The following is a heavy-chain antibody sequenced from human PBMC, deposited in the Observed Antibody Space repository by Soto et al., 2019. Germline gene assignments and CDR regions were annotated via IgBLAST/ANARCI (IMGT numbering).Heavy chain of an antibody. CDR3: ARDWSGSYFRGQYWFDP. CDR1: GFTFSSYG. Sequence: GGSLRLSCAASGFTFSSYGMHWVRQAPGKGLEWVAVIWYDGSNKYYADSVKGRFTISRDNSKNTLYLQMNSLRAEDTAVYYCARDWSGSYFRGQYWFDPWGQGTLVTVSS. J-gene: IGHJ5*02. CDR2: IWYDGSNK. V-gene: IGHV3-33*01. D-gene: IGHD1-26*01.